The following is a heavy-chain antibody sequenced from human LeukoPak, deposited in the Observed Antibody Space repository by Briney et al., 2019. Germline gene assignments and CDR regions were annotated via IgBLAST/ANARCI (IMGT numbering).Heavy chain of an antibody. CDR1: GYTFTVYY. D-gene: IGHD4-23*01. J-gene: IGHJ4*02. V-gene: IGHV1-2*02. CDR2: INPNSGGT. CDR3: ARTYYGGNSFFDY. Sequence: ASVKVSCKASGYTFTVYYMHWVRQAPGQGLEWMGWINPNSGGTNYAQKFQGRVTMTRDTSISTAYMELSRLRSDDTAVYYCARTYYGGNSFFDYWGQGTLVTVSS.